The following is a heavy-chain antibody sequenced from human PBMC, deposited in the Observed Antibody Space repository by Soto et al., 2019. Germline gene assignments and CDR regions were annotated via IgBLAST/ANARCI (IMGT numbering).Heavy chain of an antibody. J-gene: IGHJ5*02. Sequence: GGSLRLSCAASGFTFSSYGMHWVRQAPGKGLEWVAVISYDGSNKYYADSVKGRFTISRDNSKNTLYLQMNSLRAEDTAVYYCAKDSELYYYDSSGYYGSWGQGTLVTVSS. CDR3: AKDSELYYYDSSGYYGS. D-gene: IGHD3-22*01. CDR2: ISYDGSNK. CDR1: GFTFSSYG. V-gene: IGHV3-30*18.